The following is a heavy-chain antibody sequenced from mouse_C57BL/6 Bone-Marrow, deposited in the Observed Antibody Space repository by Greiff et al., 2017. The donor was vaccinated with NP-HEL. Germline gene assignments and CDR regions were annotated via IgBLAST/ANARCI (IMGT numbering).Heavy chain of an antibody. V-gene: IGHV1-72*01. J-gene: IGHJ2*01. CDR2: IDPNRGGT. CDR3: ARWWLDFDY. D-gene: IGHD1-1*02. Sequence: VQLQQPGAELVKPGASVKLSCKASGYTFTSYWMHWVKQRPGRGLEWIGRIDPNRGGTKYNEKFKSKATLTVDKPSSTAYMQLSSLTSEDSTVYYCARWWLDFDYWGQGTTLTVSS. CDR1: GYTFTSYW.